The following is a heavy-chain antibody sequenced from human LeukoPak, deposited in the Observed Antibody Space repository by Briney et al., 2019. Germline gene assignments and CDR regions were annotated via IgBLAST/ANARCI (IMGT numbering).Heavy chain of an antibody. Sequence: GGSLRLSCAASGFTFSSSGMNWVRQSPGKGLEWVAFIRSDGTNKYYADSVKGRFTISRDNSKNTLYLQMNTLRSEDTAVYYCTRAGTRSAPYWGQGTLVTVSS. V-gene: IGHV3-30*02. D-gene: IGHD1-26*01. J-gene: IGHJ4*02. CDR3: TRAGTRSAPY. CDR2: IRSDGTNK. CDR1: GFTFSSSG.